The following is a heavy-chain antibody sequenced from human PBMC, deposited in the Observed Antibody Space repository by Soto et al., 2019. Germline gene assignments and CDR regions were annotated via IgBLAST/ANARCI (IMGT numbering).Heavy chain of an antibody. CDR1: GGSISSSSYY. CDR3: ARRPRGFLEWLSTSYYYGMDV. CDR2: IYYSGST. D-gene: IGHD3-3*01. Sequence: PSETLSLTCTVSGGSISSSSYYWGWIRQPPGKGLEWIGSIYYSGSTYYNPSLKSRVTISVDTSKNQFSLKLSSVTAADTAVYYCARRPRGFLEWLSTSYYYGMDVWGQGTTVTV. J-gene: IGHJ6*02. V-gene: IGHV4-39*01.